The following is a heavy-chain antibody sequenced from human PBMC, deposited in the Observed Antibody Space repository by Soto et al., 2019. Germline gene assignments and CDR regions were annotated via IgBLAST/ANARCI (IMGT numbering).Heavy chain of an antibody. V-gene: IGHV3-53*05. CDR2: IYSGGST. CDR3: AKSPQDYYYYGMDV. CDR1: GFTVSSNY. J-gene: IGHJ6*02. Sequence: GGSLRLSCAASGFTVSSNYMSWVRQAPGKGLEWVSVIYSGGSTYYADSVKGRFTISRDNSKNTLYLQMNSLRTEDTALYYCAKSPQDYYYYGMDVWGQGTTVTVSS.